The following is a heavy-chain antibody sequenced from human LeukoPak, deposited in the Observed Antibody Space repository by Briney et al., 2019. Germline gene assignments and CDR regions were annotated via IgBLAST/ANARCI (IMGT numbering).Heavy chain of an antibody. CDR2: ICYTGIT. Sequence: SETLSLTCTVSGGSIRSYYWSWIRQPPGKRLDWIGYICYTGITNYNPSLKSRVTISIDMSKNQFSLTLNSVTAADTAVYYCARAPGDYGSRGAFDIWGQGTMVTVSS. J-gene: IGHJ3*02. CDR3: ARAPGDYGSRGAFDI. V-gene: IGHV4-59*01. D-gene: IGHD3-10*01. CDR1: GGSIRSYY.